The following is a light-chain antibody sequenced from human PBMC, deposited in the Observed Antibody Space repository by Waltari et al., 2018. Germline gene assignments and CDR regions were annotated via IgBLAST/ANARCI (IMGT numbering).Light chain of an antibody. CDR3: SSYTISSTVL. CDR1: SSDIGGYNR. V-gene: IGLV2-14*01. Sequence: LTQSPGQSVTISCTGTSSDIGGYNRVSWYQQHPGKAPKLMIYEVSKRPSGVSDRFSGSKSGDTASLTISGLQAEDEADYYCSSYTISSTVLFGGGTRLTVL. J-gene: IGLJ2*01. CDR2: EVS.